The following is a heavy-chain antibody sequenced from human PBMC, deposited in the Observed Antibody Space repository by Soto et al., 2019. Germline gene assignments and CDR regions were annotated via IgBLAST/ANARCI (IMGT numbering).Heavy chain of an antibody. Sequence: QPGGSLRLSCAVSGFTVSSDYMSWVRQAPGQGPEWISVIYSTGATYYADSVKGRFTISRDYSKSTLYLQMNSLRSEDTAVYYCVRRSGTYYNFRYWGQGALVTVSS. CDR3: VRRSGTYYNFRY. D-gene: IGHD1-26*01. V-gene: IGHV3-53*01. CDR2: IYSTGAT. J-gene: IGHJ4*02. CDR1: GFTVSSDY.